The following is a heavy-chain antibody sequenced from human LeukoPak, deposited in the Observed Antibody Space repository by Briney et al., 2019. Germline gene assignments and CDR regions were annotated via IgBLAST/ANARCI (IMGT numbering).Heavy chain of an antibody. CDR1: GGSFSGYY. Sequence: SETLSLTCAVYGGSFSGYYWSWIRQPPGKGLEWMGEINHSGSTNYNPPLKSRVTISVDTSKNQFSLQLSSVTAADTAVYSCARAHVGGYSYDLFAFDIWGQGTMVTVSS. D-gene: IGHD5-18*01. CDR3: ARAHVGGYSYDLFAFDI. J-gene: IGHJ3*02. CDR2: INHSGST. V-gene: IGHV4-34*01.